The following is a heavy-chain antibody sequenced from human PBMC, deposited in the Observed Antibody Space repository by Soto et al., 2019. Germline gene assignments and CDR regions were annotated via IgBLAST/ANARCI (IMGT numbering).Heavy chain of an antibody. CDR1: GGSISSGGYS. CDR2: IYHSGST. Sequence: SETLSLTCAVSGGSISSGGYSWSWIRQPPGKGLQWIGYIYHSGSTYYNPSLKSRVTISVDRSKNQFSLKLTSVTAADTAVYYCARSMTTVTTNDYWGQGALVTVSS. V-gene: IGHV4-30-2*01. J-gene: IGHJ4*02. D-gene: IGHD4-17*01. CDR3: ARSMTTVTTNDY.